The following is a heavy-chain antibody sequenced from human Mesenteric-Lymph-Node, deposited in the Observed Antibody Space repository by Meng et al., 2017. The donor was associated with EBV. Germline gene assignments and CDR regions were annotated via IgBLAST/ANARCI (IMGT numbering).Heavy chain of an antibody. J-gene: IGHJ4*02. CDR2: ILSDGRDK. V-gene: IGHV3-30*18. CDR3: AKRSGATETVDN. D-gene: IGHD1-26*01. CDR1: GFTFSVYG. Sequence: QVQLLESGGGVGQPGRSLRLACEVSGFTFSVYGMHWVRQAPGKGLEWVGVILSDGRDKYSTDSVKGRFTISRDNSKNMLFLQMNNLTPEDTAVYYCAKRSGATETVDNWGQGTLVTVSS.